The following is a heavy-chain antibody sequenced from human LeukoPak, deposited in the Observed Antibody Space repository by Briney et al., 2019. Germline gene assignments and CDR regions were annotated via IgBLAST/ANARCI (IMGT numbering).Heavy chain of an antibody. V-gene: IGHV1-18*01. J-gene: IGHJ4*02. Sequence: EASVKVSCKASGYTFTSYGISWVRQAPGQGLEWMGWISAYNGNTNYAQKLQGRVTMTTDTSTSTACMELRSLRSDDTAVYYCARLGSGIYFDYWGQGTLVTVSS. CDR3: ARLGSGIYFDY. CDR1: GYTFTSYG. D-gene: IGHD1-14*01. CDR2: ISAYNGNT.